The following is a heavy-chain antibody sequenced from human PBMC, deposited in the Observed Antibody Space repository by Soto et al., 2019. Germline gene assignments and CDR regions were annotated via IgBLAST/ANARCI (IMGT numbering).Heavy chain of an antibody. CDR2: INAGNGNT. Sequence: QVQLVQSGAEVKKPGASVKVSCKASGYTFTSYAMHWVRQAPGQRLEWMGWINAGNGNTKYSQKFQGRVTITRDTSASTAYMELSGLRSEDTAVYYCARSDGPLGDYWGQGTLVTVSS. CDR3: ARSDGPLGDY. CDR1: GYTFTSYA. V-gene: IGHV1-3*01. J-gene: IGHJ4*02. D-gene: IGHD4-17*01.